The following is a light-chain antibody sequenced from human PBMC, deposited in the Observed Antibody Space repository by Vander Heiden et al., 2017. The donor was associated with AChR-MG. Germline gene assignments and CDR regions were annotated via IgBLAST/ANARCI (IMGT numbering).Light chain of an antibody. CDR2: KAS. CDR1: QSISSW. CDR3: QQDNSYSWT. Sequence: DIQMTQPPSTLSASAGDRVTITCRASQSISSWLAWYQQKPGKAPKLLIYKASSLESGVPSRFSGSGSGTEFTLTISSLQPDDFATYYCQQDNSYSWTFGQGTKVEIK. V-gene: IGKV1-5*03. J-gene: IGKJ1*01.